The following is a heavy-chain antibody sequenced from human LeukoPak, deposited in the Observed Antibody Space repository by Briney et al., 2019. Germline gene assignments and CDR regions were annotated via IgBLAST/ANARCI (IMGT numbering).Heavy chain of an antibody. CDR2: IYYSGST. V-gene: IGHV4-59*01. D-gene: IGHD2-15*01. CDR1: GGSISSYY. Sequence: SETLSLTCTVSGGSISSYYWSWIRPPPGKGLEWIGYIYYSGSTNYNPSLKSRVTISVDTSKNQFSLKLSSVTAADTAVYYCARAKHCSGGSCYEDYWGQGTLVTVSS. CDR3: ARAKHCSGGSCYEDY. J-gene: IGHJ4*02.